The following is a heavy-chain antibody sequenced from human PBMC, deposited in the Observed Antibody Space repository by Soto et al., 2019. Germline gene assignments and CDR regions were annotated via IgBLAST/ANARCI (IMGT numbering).Heavy chain of an antibody. J-gene: IGHJ6*02. V-gene: IGHV4-30-4*01. CDR3: GRGQTAIDV. CDR1: GGTITGGDHF. CDR2: IYYSGST. Sequence: SETLSLTCSVSGGTITGGDHFWSWVRQSPGKGLELLGYIYYSGSTYYNPSLKGRVMMTIETSKHQFSLNLSSVTAADTAVFYCGRGQTAIDVWGQGTTVTVSS. D-gene: IGHD5-18*01.